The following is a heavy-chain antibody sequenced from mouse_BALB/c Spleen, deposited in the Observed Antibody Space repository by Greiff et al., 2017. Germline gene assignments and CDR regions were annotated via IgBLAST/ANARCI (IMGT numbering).Heavy chain of an antibody. CDR3: ARLTTGYAMDY. Sequence: QVQLQQPGAELVKPGASVKLSCKASGYTFTSYWMHWVKQRPGQGLEWIGEINPSNGRTNYNEKFKSKATLTVDKSSSTAYMQLSSLTSEDSAVYYCARLTTGYAMDYWGQGTSVTVSS. J-gene: IGHJ4*01. V-gene: IGHV1S81*02. CDR1: GYTFTSYW. D-gene: IGHD2-12*01. CDR2: INPSNGRT.